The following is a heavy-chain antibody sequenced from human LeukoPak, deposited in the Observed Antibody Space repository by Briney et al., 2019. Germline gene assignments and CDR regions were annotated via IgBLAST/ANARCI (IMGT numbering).Heavy chain of an antibody. V-gene: IGHV1-69*08. Sequence: GASVRVSCKASGGTFSTNTISWVRQAPGQGPEWMGRFIPTLRTAEYTERLQGRVTITADKSTNTAYMELSSLKSEDTAVYYCARGMGFVGHFDSWGQGTLVTVSS. D-gene: IGHD2-15*01. CDR1: GGTFSTNT. J-gene: IGHJ4*02. CDR3: ARGMGFVGHFDS. CDR2: FIPTLRTA.